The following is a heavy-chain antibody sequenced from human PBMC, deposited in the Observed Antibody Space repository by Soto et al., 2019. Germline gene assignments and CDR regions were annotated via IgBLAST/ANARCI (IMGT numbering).Heavy chain of an antibody. D-gene: IGHD2-8*02. CDR3: ALVTSVVVDANSEHGFD. Sequence: RQTPGKGLEWIGFIYHTGTTYYNPSLRSRVSMSVDTSKNQFSLTVNSVTATDTGVYYCALVTSVVVDANSEHGFD. CDR2: IYHTGTT. V-gene: IGHV4-30-4*01. J-gene: IGHJ3*02.